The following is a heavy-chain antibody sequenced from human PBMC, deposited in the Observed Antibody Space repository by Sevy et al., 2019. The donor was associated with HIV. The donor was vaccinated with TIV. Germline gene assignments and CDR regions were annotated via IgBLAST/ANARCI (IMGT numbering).Heavy chain of an antibody. CDR3: ASSLGELSFFYYYYMDV. CDR2: IKQDGSEK. V-gene: IGHV3-7*01. J-gene: IGHJ6*03. Sequence: GGSLRLSCAASGFTFSSYRMSWVRQAPGKGLEWVANIKQDGSEKYYVDSVKGRFTISRDNAKNSLYLQMNSLRAEDTAVYYCASSLGELSFFYYYYMDVWGKGTTVTVSS. D-gene: IGHD3-16*02. CDR1: GFTFSSYR.